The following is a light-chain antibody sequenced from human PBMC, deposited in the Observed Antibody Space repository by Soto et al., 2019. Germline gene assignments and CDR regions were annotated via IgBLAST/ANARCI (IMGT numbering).Light chain of an antibody. CDR1: QSISSW. CDR3: QQYNSYPSYT. J-gene: IGKJ5*01. CDR2: DAS. V-gene: IGKV1-5*01. Sequence: DIQMTQSPSTLSASVGDRVTITCRASQSISSWLAWYQQKPGKAPKLLIYDASSLESGVPSRFRGSGSGKEFTLTISSLQPDDFATYYCQQYNSYPSYTFGQGTRLEIK.